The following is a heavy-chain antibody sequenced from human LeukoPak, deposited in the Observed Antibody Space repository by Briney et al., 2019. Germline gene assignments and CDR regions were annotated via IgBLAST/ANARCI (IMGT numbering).Heavy chain of an antibody. V-gene: IGHV4-39*07. J-gene: IGHJ4*02. D-gene: IGHD5-12*01. Sequence: PSETLSLTCTVSGGSISSSSYYWGWIRQPPGTGLEWIGSIYYSGSTYYNPSLKSRVTISVDTSKNQFSLKLSSVTAADTAVYYCASSIRYSGYEADYWGQGTLVTVSS. CDR2: IYYSGST. CDR1: GGSISSSSYY. CDR3: ASSIRYSGYEADY.